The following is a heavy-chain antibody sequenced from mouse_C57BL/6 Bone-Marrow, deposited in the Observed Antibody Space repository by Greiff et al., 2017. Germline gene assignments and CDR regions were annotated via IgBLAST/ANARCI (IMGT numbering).Heavy chain of an antibody. CDR3: ARNYDRSPYWYFDV. D-gene: IGHD2-3*01. J-gene: IGHJ1*03. CDR1: GYTFTSYW. CDR2: IDPEDGET. V-gene: IGHV14-2*01. Sequence: EVQLQQPGAELVKPGASVKLSCKASGYTFTSYWMHWVKQRPGRGLEWIGRIDPEDGETKYAPKFQGKATITADTSSNTAYLQLSSLTSEDTAVYYCARNYDRSPYWYFDVWGTGTTVTVSS.